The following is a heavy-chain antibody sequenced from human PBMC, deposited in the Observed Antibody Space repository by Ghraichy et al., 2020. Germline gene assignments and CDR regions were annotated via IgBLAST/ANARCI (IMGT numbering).Heavy chain of an antibody. CDR1: GFTFSSHW. D-gene: IGHD2-21*02. CDR3: ARVVVVATAKENWFDT. J-gene: IGHJ5*02. V-gene: IGHV3-7*01. CDR2: IEEDGSED. Sequence: SLRLSCAASGFTFSSHWMTWVRQTPGKGLEWVATIEEDGSEDFYADSVRGRFTISRDNAKNSLYLQMHSLRVEDTAVYFCARVVVVATAKENWFDTWGQGTLVTVSS.